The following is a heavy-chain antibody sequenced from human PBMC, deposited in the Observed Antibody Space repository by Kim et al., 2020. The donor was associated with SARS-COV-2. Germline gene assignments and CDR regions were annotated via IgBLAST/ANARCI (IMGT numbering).Heavy chain of an antibody. Sequence: GGSLRLSCAASGFVFSSYAMTWVRQAPGKGLEWVSSIGVIGNTFYADSVKGRFTISRDISKNTLYLQMNSLGAEDTALYFCANDHAHSSGRPGPAGGANFVYYWGQGALVTVSS. CDR3: ANDHAHSSGRPGPAGGANFVYY. D-gene: IGHD6-6*01. CDR2: IGVIGNT. V-gene: IGHV3-23*01. J-gene: IGHJ4*02. CDR1: GFVFSSYA.